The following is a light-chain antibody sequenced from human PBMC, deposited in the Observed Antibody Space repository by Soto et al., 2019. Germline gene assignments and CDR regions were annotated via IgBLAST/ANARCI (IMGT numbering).Light chain of an antibody. CDR2: SDN. CDR3: AAWDGSLNHIL. CDR1: SSNMGTNT. Sequence: QSVLTQPPSASGTPGQRVTISCSGSSSNMGTNTVNWYQQLPRAAPKLLIYSDNQRPSGVPDRFSGSKSGTSASPAITGLQSEDEADYYCAAWDGSLNHILFGGGTKVTVL. V-gene: IGLV1-44*01. J-gene: IGLJ2*01.